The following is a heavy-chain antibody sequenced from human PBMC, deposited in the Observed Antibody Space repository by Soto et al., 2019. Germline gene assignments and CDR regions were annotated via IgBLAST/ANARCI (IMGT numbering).Heavy chain of an antibody. Sequence: QVQLVESGGGVVQPGRSPRLSCAASGFTFSSYGMHWVRQAPGKGLEWVAVIWYDGSNKYYADSVKGRFTISRDNSKNTLYLQMNSLRAEDTAVYYCARHPSGWPYYFDYWGQGTLVTVSS. V-gene: IGHV3-33*01. D-gene: IGHD6-19*01. CDR2: IWYDGSNK. J-gene: IGHJ4*02. CDR3: ARHPSGWPYYFDY. CDR1: GFTFSSYG.